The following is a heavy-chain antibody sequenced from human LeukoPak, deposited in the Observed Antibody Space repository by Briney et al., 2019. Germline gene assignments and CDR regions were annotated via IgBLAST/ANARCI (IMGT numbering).Heavy chain of an antibody. J-gene: IGHJ3*02. CDR1: GFTFSGSG. Sequence: GGSLRLSCAASGFTFSGSGVHWVRQASGRGLEWVGRIKGKANNYATAYAASVEGRFTISRDDSKNTAYLQMNSLKTEDTAVYYCTELRAHAFDIWGQGTMVTVSS. CDR3: TELRAHAFDI. CDR2: IKGKANNYAT. V-gene: IGHV3-73*01. D-gene: IGHD3-16*01.